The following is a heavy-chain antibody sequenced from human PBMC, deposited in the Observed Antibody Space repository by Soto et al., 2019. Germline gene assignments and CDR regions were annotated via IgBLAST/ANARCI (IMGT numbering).Heavy chain of an antibody. J-gene: IGHJ3*02. CDR3: ARETFGEYDSSGYFFAFDI. CDR1: GGSISSGDYY. D-gene: IGHD3-22*01. V-gene: IGHV4-30-4*01. CDR2: IYYSGST. Sequence: SETLSLTCTVSGGSISSGDYYWSWIRQPPGKGLEWIGYIYYSGSTYYNPSLKSRVTISVDTSRNQFSLKLSSVTAADTAVYYCARETFGEYDSSGYFFAFDIWGQGTMVTVSS.